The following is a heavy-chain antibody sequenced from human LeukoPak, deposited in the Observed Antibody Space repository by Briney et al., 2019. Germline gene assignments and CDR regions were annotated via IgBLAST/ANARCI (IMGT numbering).Heavy chain of an antibody. V-gene: IGHV4-31*03. J-gene: IGHJ4*02. CDR1: GGSISSGGYY. Sequence: SETLSLTCTVSGGSISSGGYYWSGIRQHPGKGLEWIGYIYYSGSTYYNPSLKSRVTISVDTSKNQFSLKLSSVTAADTAVYYCARGGRRGLRFATFDYWGQGTLVTVSS. D-gene: IGHD5-12*01. CDR2: IYYSGST. CDR3: ARGGRRGLRFATFDY.